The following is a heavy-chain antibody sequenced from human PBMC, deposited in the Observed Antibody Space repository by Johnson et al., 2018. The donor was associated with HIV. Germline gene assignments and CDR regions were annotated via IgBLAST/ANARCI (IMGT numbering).Heavy chain of an antibody. D-gene: IGHD3-22*01. CDR3: RSWGSSGYYAPFYHDAFDI. J-gene: IGHJ3*02. CDR1: GFTFSNAW. Sequence: VQLVESGGGLVTPGGSLRLSCAASGFTFSNAWMSWVRQAPGKGLEWIGRIKSKTDGGTTDYAAPVKGRFTISRDDSKNTLYLQMNSLKTEDTAVYYCRSWGSSGYYAPFYHDAFDIWGQGTMVTVSS. V-gene: IGHV3-15*01. CDR2: IKSKTDGGTT.